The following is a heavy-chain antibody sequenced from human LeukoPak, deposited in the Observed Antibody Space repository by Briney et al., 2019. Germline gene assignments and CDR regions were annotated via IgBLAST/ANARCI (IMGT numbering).Heavy chain of an antibody. CDR3: ARDTQEAGIAAAGMRPYYYGMDV. Sequence: GGSLRLSCAAPGFTFSSYGMHWVRQAPGKGLEWVAVIWYDGSNKYYADSVKGRFTISRDNSKNTLYLQMNSLRAEDTAVYYCARDTQEAGIAAAGMRPYYYGMDVWGQGTTVTVSS. V-gene: IGHV3-33*01. D-gene: IGHD6-13*01. J-gene: IGHJ6*02. CDR1: GFTFSSYG. CDR2: IWYDGSNK.